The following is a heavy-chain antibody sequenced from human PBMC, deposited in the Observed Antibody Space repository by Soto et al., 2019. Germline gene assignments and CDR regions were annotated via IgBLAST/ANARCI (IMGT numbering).Heavy chain of an antibody. CDR2: IWYDGSNK. J-gene: IGHJ4*02. CDR1: GFSFRRYG. Sequence: SLRLSSAASGFSFRRYGMHWGRQAPGKGLEWVAVIWYDGSNKYYADSVKGRFTISRDNSKNTLYLQMNSLRAEDTAVDYCARGYSSGWDDGDVSDYWGQGT. D-gene: IGHD6-19*01. V-gene: IGHV3-33*01. CDR3: ARGYSSGWDDGDVSDY.